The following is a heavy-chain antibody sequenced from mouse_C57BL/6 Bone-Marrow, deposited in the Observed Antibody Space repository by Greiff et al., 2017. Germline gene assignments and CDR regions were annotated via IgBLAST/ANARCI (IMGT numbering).Heavy chain of an antibody. CDR2: IYPGGGYT. V-gene: IGHV1-63*01. J-gene: IGHJ1*03. CDR3: ARRSTISYFDV. Sequence: VQLQQSGAELVRPGTSVKMSCKASGYTFTNYWIGWAKQRPGHGLEWIGDIYPGGGYTNYNEKFKGKATLTADKYSSTAYMQFSSLTSEDSSIYYCARRSTISYFDVWGTGTTVTVSS. CDR1: GYTFTNYW. D-gene: IGHD1-1*02.